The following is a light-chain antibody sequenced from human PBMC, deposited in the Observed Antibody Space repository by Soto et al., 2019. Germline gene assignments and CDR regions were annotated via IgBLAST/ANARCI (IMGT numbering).Light chain of an antibody. CDR1: NSDVGIYDF. Sequence: QSVLTQPASVSGTPGQSITISCTGSNSDVGIYDFVSWYQHHPGRAPKLIVSEVSHRSSGVSNRFSGSKSGNTASLTISGLQSEDEADYYCISHTSDDVRYVFGTGTKVTVL. CDR3: ISHTSDDVRYV. J-gene: IGLJ1*01. V-gene: IGLV2-14*01. CDR2: EVS.